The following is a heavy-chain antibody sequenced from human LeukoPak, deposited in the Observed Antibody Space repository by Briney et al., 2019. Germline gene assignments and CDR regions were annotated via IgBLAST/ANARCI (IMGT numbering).Heavy chain of an antibody. Sequence: GGSLRLSCAASGFTFSSSWMSWLRQAPGKGLEWVTNIDQGGSEKYYVDSVKDRFTISRDNAKNSLYLQMNSLRVEDTAVYYCARNVYRTFDSWDQGTLVTVSS. D-gene: IGHD1-14*01. CDR1: GFTFSSSW. J-gene: IGHJ4*02. CDR3: ARNVYRTFDS. V-gene: IGHV3-7*01. CDR2: IDQGGSEK.